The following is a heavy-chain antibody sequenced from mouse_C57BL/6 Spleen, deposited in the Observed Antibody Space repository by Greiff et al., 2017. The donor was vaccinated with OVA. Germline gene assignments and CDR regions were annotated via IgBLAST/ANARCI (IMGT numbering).Heavy chain of an antibody. CDR2: IDPANGNT. V-gene: IGHV14-3*01. Sequence: EVQLQQSVAELVRPGASVKLSCTASGFNIKNTYMHWVKQRPEQCLEWIGRIDPANGNTKYAPKFQGKATITADTSSNTAYLQLSSLTSEDTAIYYCARSPHYYGSSSYYFDYWGQGTTLTVSS. D-gene: IGHD1-1*01. CDR1: GFNIKNTY. J-gene: IGHJ2*01. CDR3: ARSPHYYGSSSYYFDY.